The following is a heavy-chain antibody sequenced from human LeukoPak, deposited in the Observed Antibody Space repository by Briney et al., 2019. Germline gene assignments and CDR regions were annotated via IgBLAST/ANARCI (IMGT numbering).Heavy chain of an antibody. Sequence: SETLSLTCTVSASSISSYYWTWIRQPPGKGLEWIGYIFPSGSAYYNPSLKTRVTISVDTSKNQFSLKLTSVTAADTAVYYCARRHHYSYFMDVWGKGTTVTVSS. CDR2: IFPSGSA. CDR1: ASSISSYY. V-gene: IGHV4-4*09. CDR3: ARRHHYSYFMDV. J-gene: IGHJ6*03.